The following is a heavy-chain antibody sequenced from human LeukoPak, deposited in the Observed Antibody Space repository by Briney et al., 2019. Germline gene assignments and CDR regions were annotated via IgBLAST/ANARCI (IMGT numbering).Heavy chain of an antibody. D-gene: IGHD6-13*01. CDR3: ARGYSSSWLDY. J-gene: IGHJ4*02. CDR2: INPNSGGT. Sequence: ASVKVSCKASGYTFTGYCLHWVRQAPGQGLEWMGWINPNSGGTNYAQKFQGRVTMTTDTSINTAYLELSRLRSDDTAVYYCARGYSSSWLDYWGQGTLVTVSS. CDR1: GYTFTGYC. V-gene: IGHV1-2*02.